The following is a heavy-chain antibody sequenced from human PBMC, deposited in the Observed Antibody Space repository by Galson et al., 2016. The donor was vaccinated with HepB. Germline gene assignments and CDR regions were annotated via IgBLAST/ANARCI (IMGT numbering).Heavy chain of an antibody. J-gene: IGHJ4*02. Sequence: SLRLSCAVSGFTFSSYTMHWVRQAPGKGLEWVAIISFHGYNNFHADSVKGRFTISRDNSKNTLYLQMNSLRPEDTAVYYCARDRRILEWFSASTPGDYWGQGTLVTVSS. CDR1: GFTFSSYT. D-gene: IGHD3-3*01. CDR3: ARDRRILEWFSASTPGDY. CDR2: ISFHGYNN. V-gene: IGHV3-30-3*01.